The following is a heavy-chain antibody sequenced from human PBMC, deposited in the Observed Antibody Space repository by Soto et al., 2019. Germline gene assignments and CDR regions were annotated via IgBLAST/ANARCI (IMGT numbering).Heavy chain of an antibody. J-gene: IGHJ3*01. Sequence: LSLTCTVSGGSISSYYWSWIRQPPGKGLEWIGYIYYSGSTKYNPSLKSRVTISVDTSKNRFSLRLSSVTAADTAVYYCARVWGGAFDFWGQGTMVTVSS. V-gene: IGHV4-59*01. CDR2: IYYSGST. CDR1: GGSISSYY. D-gene: IGHD3-10*01. CDR3: ARVWGGAFDF.